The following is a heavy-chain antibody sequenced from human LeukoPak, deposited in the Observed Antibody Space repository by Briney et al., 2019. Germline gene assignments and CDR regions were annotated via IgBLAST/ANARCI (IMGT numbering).Heavy chain of an antibody. Sequence: SQTLSLTCAISGDSVSSISVAWDWIRQSPSRGLEWLGRTYYRSKWYYEYAVSVKSRINISPDTSKNQFSLQLTSVTPEDTAVYYCSLARSEYHYGMDVWGQGTTVTVSS. V-gene: IGHV6-1*01. CDR2: TYYRSKWYY. CDR3: SLARSEYHYGMDV. CDR1: GDSVSSISVA. J-gene: IGHJ6*02.